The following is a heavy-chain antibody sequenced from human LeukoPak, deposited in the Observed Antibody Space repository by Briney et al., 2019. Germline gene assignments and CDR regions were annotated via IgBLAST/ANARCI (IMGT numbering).Heavy chain of an antibody. CDR2: ISWNSGTL. J-gene: IGHJ4*02. D-gene: IGHD6-19*01. Sequence: GRSPRLSCVASGFTFDDSAMHWVRQVTGKGLEWVSGISWNSGTLDYADSVKGRFTISRDNAKNSLYLQMNSLRTEDTAFYYCAKDINSSGRRSYFDSWGQGILVTVSS. CDR1: GFTFDDSA. CDR3: AKDINSSGRRSYFDS. V-gene: IGHV3-9*01.